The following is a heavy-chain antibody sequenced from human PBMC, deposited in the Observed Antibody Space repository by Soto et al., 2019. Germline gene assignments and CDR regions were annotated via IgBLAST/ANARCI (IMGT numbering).Heavy chain of an antibody. D-gene: IGHD3-22*01. CDR2: ISSNGGST. V-gene: IGHV3-64*04. CDR1: GFTFSSYA. CDR3: AKGSSGYRPYYFDY. J-gene: IGHJ4*02. Sequence: GGSLRLSCAASGFTFSSYAMHWVRQAPGKGLEYVSAISSNGGSTYYADSVKGRFTISRDNSKNTLYLQMNSLRAEDTAIYYCAKGSSGYRPYYFDYWGRGTLVTVSS.